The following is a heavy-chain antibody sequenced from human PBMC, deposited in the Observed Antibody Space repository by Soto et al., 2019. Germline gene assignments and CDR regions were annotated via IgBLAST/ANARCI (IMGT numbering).Heavy chain of an antibody. J-gene: IGHJ5*02. CDR3: ARHAFRNGFDP. CDR1: GGYLSSYC. CDR2: IYYSGST. V-gene: IGHV4-59*08. D-gene: IGHD3-16*01. Sequence: TLVTMSLTCTVAGGYLSSYCWSWIRQPPGKGLEWIGYIYYSGSTNYNPSLKSRVTISVDTSKNQFSLKLSSVTAADTAVYYCARHAFRNGFDPWGQGTLVNVSS.